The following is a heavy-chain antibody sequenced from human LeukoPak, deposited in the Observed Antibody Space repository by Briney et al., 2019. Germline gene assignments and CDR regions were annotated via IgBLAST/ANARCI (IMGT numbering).Heavy chain of an antibody. CDR3: ARGTSDYDFWSGYYTPYYFGY. Sequence: ASVKVSCKASGGTFISYATSWVRQAPGQGLEWMGGIIPIFGTANYAQKFQGRVTITADESTSTAYMELSSLRSEDTAVYYCARGTSDYDFWSGYYTPYYFGYWGQGTLVTVSS. CDR1: GGTFISYA. CDR2: IIPIFGTA. D-gene: IGHD3-3*01. V-gene: IGHV1-69*13. J-gene: IGHJ4*02.